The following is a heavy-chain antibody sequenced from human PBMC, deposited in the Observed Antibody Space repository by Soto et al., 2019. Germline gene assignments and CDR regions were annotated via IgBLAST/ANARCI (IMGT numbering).Heavy chain of an antibody. CDR1: GFTFSSYW. CDR2: IKQDGSEK. CDR3: GRGPPRAMVRGVIPNLDY. J-gene: IGHJ4*02. V-gene: IGHV3-7*05. Sequence: GGSLRLSCAASGFTFSSYWMSWVRQAPGKGLEWVANIKQDGSEKYYVDSVKGRFTISRDNAKNSLYLQMNSLRAEDTAVYYCGRGPPRAMVRGVIPNLDYWGQGTLVTVSS. D-gene: IGHD3-10*01.